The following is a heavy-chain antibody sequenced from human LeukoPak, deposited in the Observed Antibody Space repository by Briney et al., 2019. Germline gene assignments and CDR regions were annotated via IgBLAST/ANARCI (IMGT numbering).Heavy chain of an antibody. J-gene: IGHJ4*02. CDR2: ISYDGSNK. V-gene: IGHV3-30*04. CDR3: ARGRWFLQQQLVLDY. Sequence: PGGSLRLSCAASGFTFSSYAMHWVRQAPGKGLEWVAVISYDGSNKYYADSVKGRFTISRDNSKNTLYLQMNSLRAEDTAVYYCARGRWFLQQQLVLDYWGQGTLVTVSS. CDR1: GFTFSSYA. D-gene: IGHD6-13*01.